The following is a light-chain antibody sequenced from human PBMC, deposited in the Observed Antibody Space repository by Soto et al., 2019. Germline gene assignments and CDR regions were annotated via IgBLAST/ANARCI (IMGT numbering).Light chain of an antibody. CDR2: DAS. V-gene: IGKV1-33*01. CDR1: QDISNY. J-gene: IGKJ4*01. CDR3: QQYDNLPPKLT. Sequence: DIQMTQSPSSLSASVGDRVTITCQASQDISNYLNWYQQKPGKAPKLLIYDASNLETAVPSRFSGSGSGTDFTFTISSLQPEDIATYYCQQYDNLPPKLTFGGGTKVEIK.